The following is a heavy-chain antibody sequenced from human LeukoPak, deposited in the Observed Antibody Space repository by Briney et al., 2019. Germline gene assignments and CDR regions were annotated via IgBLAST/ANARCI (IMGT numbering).Heavy chain of an antibody. CDR3: VKTDERTESFQH. J-gene: IGHJ1*01. CDR1: GFSFSTHP. Sequence: GGSLRLSCSASGFSFSTHPMYWVRQAPGKGLEWVAIISYDGTNKNYADSVKGRFTISRDNSKNTLYLQMNSLRAEDTAVYYCVKTDERTESFQHWGQGTLVIVSS. CDR2: ISYDGTNK. V-gene: IGHV3-30-3*01. D-gene: IGHD1-1*01.